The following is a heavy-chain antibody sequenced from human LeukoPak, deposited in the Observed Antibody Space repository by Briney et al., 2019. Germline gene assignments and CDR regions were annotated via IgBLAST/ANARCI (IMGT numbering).Heavy chain of an antibody. CDR1: GGSISSYY. V-gene: IGHV4-59*01. Sequence: SETLSLTCTVSGGSISSYYWSWLRQPPGKGLEWIGYIYYSGSTNYNPSLKSRVTISVDTSRNQFSLKLSSVTAADTAVYYCARLYGSGGTGWFDPWGQGTLVTVSS. CDR3: ARLYGSGGTGWFDP. CDR2: IYYSGST. D-gene: IGHD3-10*01. J-gene: IGHJ5*02.